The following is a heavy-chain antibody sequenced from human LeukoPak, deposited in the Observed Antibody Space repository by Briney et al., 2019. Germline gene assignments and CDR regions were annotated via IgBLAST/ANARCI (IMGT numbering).Heavy chain of an antibody. CDR1: GFTFSSYA. D-gene: IGHD3-9*01. CDR3: AKDRNYYDILTGYHYATSDY. CDR2: ISGSGGST. J-gene: IGHJ4*02. V-gene: IGHV3-23*01. Sequence: GGSLRLSCAASGFTFSSYAMSWVRQAPGKGLEWVSAISGSGGSTYYADSVKGRFTISRDNSKNTLYLQMNSLRAEDTAVYYCAKDRNYYDILTGYHYATSDYWGQGTLVTASS.